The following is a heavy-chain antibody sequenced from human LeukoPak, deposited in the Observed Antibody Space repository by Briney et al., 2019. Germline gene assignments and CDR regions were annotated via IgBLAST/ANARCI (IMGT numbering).Heavy chain of an antibody. CDR2: IIPIFGTA. CDR1: GYTFTGYY. CDR3: AIRQISNYYYMDV. V-gene: IGHV1-69*13. J-gene: IGHJ6*03. Sequence: ASVKVSCKASGYTFTGYYMHWVRQAPGQGLEWMGGIIPIFGTANYAQKFQGRVTITADESTSTAYMELSSLRSEDTAVYYCAIRQISNYYYMDVWGKGTTVTVSS.